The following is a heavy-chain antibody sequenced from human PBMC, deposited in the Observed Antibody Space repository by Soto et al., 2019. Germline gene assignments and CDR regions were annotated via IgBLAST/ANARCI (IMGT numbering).Heavy chain of an antibody. J-gene: IGHJ4*02. CDR2: IYYSGST. CDR1: GGSISSGGYY. Sequence: SETLSLTCTVSGGSISSGGYYWSWIRQHPGKGLEWIGYIYYSGSTYYNPSLKSRVTISVVTSKNQFSLKLSSVTAAATAVYYCARTTYYYDSSGYGPTVYFDYWGQGTLVTVSS. V-gene: IGHV4-31*03. CDR3: ARTTYYYDSSGYGPTVYFDY. D-gene: IGHD3-22*01.